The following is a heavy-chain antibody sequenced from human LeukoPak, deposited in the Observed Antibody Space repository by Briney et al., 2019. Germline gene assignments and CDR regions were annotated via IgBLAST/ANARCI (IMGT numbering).Heavy chain of an antibody. D-gene: IGHD3-3*01. V-gene: IGHV3-64*01. CDR3: AREGITIFAMDV. J-gene: IGHJ6*03. Sequence: GGSLRLSCAASGFSFSTYAMHWVRQAPGKGLEFVSAISSNGVSTYYAISVKSRFTISRDNSKSTLYLQVGSLRAEDMAVYYCAREGITIFAMDVWGKGTTVTVSS. CDR2: ISSNGVST. CDR1: GFSFSTYA.